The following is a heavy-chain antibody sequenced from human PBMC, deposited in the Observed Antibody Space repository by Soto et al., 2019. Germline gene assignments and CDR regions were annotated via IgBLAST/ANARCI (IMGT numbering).Heavy chain of an antibody. J-gene: IGHJ6*02. Sequence: QVQLVESGGGLVKPGGSLRLSCAASGFTFSDYYMNWIRHAPGKGLERLSYSDGSSAYTDYAGTVKGRFTISRDTGKNSLFLHLPSLRDEDAEVYYCARAGANYYGMDIWGQGTTVTVSS. V-gene: IGHV3-11*05. CDR3: ARAGANYYGMDI. CDR2: SDGSSAYT. CDR1: GFTFSDYY.